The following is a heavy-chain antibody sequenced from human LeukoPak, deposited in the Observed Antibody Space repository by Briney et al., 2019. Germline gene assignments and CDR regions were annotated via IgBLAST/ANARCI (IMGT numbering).Heavy chain of an antibody. CDR1: RFSFSDYT. J-gene: IGHJ4*02. CDR2: IRHSGVDS. V-gene: IGHV3-11*06. D-gene: IGHD3-3*01. CDR3: ARDASDFWNNYDY. Sequence: PGGSLRLSCAASRFSFSDYTMSWVRHLPGKGLEWVSGIRHSGVDSSYADSVKGRFTISRDNAKNSLYLQMNSLRAEDTAVYYCARDASDFWNNYDYWGQGTLVTVSS.